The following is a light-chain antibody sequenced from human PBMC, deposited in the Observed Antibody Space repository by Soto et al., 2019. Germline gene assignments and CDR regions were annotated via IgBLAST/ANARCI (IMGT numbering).Light chain of an antibody. Sequence: EIVLTQSPGTLSLSPGERATLSCRASQTLIATYLAWYQQKPGQPPRLLIYGSSSRATGVPDRFSGSESGTDFTLTISSLQSEDFAVYFCQQYNNWPPVSTFGQGTKLEIK. CDR2: GSS. J-gene: IGKJ2*01. CDR1: QTLIATY. V-gene: IGKV3-20*01. CDR3: QQYNNWPPVST.